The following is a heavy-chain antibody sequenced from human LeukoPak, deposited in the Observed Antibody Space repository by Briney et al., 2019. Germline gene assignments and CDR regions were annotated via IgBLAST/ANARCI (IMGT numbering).Heavy chain of an antibody. CDR3: AREEVDYNWNYDPDY. CDR2: IIPILGIA. D-gene: IGHD1-7*01. CDR1: GGTFSSYA. J-gene: IGHJ4*02. V-gene: IGHV1-69*04. Sequence: SVKVSCKASGGTFSSYAISWVRQAAGQGLEWMGRIIPILGIANYAQKFQGRVTITADKSTSTAYMELSSLRSEDTAVYYCAREEVDYNWNYDPDYWGQGTLVTVSS.